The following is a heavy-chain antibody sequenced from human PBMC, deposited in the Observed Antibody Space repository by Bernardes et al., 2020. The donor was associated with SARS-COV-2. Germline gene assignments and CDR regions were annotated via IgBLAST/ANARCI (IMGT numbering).Heavy chain of an antibody. CDR1: GFTFDDYA. V-gene: IGHV3-9*01. D-gene: IGHD2-21*01. Sequence: GGSLRLSCAASGFTFDDYAMHWVRQAPGKGLEWVSGISWNSGSIGYADSVKGRFTISRDNAKNSLYLQMNSLRAEDTALYYCAKDILAFRRGLFDYWGQGTLVTVSS. J-gene: IGHJ4*02. CDR3: AKDILAFRRGLFDY. CDR2: ISWNSGSI.